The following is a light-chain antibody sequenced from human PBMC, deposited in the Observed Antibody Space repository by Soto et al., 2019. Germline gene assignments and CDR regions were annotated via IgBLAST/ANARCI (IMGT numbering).Light chain of an antibody. CDR3: QQYGSSPPIT. J-gene: IGKJ5*01. CDR2: DAS. V-gene: IGKV3-20*01. CDR1: QRVPSNY. Sequence: EIVLTQSPGTLSLSPGERATLSCRSSQRVPSNYLAWYQQKPGQAPSLLIYDASRRAIGIPDRFSGSGSGTDFTLTISRLEPEDFAMYYCQQYGSSPPITFGQGTRLEIK.